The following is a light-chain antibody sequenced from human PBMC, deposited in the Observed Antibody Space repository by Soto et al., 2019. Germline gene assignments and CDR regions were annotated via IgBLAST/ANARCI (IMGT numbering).Light chain of an antibody. CDR2: AES. CDR1: QSISSY. Sequence: DIQMTQSPSSLSASVGDRVTITCRASQSISSYLNWYQQKPGKAPKLLIYAESSLQSVVPSRFSGSGSGTDFTLTISSLQPEEFATYYCQQSYSTAYNFGQGTKLEIK. J-gene: IGKJ2*01. CDR3: QQSYSTAYN. V-gene: IGKV1-39*01.